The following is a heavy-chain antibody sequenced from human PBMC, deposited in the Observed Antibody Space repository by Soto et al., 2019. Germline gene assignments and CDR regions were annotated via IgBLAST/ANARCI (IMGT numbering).Heavy chain of an antibody. CDR2: ITWNSRVL. Sequence: GGSLRLSCVGTGLNFDDFAMHWVRQAPGKGLEWVSGITWNSRVLAYADSVKGRFTISRDNARNSLYLQMDSLRDEDTALYYCAKGRYDFWSPYYFDSWSQGTLVTVSS. J-gene: IGHJ4*02. V-gene: IGHV3-9*01. CDR3: AKGRYDFWSPYYFDS. D-gene: IGHD3-3*01. CDR1: GLNFDDFA.